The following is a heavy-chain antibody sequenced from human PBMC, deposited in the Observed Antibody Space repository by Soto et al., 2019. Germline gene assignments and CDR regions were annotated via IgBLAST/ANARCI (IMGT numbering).Heavy chain of an antibody. J-gene: IGHJ3*01. D-gene: IGHD1-1*01. CDR2: TSPYSGDT. CDR3: VRNDQWAFDF. V-gene: IGHV1-18*01. Sequence: GASVKVSCKASGYTFTNYGVSWVRQAPGQGLEWVGWTSPYSGDTNYAQKLQGRLTLTTDTSTDTAYLEVRSLRSDDTAVYYCVRNDQWAFDFWGQGTMVTVSS. CDR1: GYTFTNYG.